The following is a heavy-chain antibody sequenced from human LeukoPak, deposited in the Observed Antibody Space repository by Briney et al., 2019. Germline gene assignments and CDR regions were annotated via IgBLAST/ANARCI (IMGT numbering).Heavy chain of an antibody. V-gene: IGHV1-18*01. J-gene: IGHJ4*02. CDR3: ARVRYRGIAAAGTTFDY. D-gene: IGHD6-13*01. CDR1: GYTFTSYR. CDR2: ISAYNGNT. Sequence: GASVKVSCKASGYTFTSYRISWVRQAPGQGLEWMGWISAYNGNTNYAQKLQGRVTMTTDTSTSTAYMELRSLRSDDTAVYYCARVRYRGIAAAGTTFDYWGQGTLVTVSS.